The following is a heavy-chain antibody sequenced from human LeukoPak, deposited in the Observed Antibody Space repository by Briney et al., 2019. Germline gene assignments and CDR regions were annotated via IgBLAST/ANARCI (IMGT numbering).Heavy chain of an antibody. Sequence: ASVKVSCKASGYTFTSYGISWVRQAPGQGLEWMGWISAYNGNTNYAQKLQGRVTMTTDTSTSTAYMELRSLRSDDTAVYYCARYRGTWIQLWFPDYWGQGTLVTVSS. D-gene: IGHD5-18*01. CDR3: ARYRGTWIQLWFPDY. J-gene: IGHJ4*02. CDR2: ISAYNGNT. V-gene: IGHV1-18*01. CDR1: GYTFTSYG.